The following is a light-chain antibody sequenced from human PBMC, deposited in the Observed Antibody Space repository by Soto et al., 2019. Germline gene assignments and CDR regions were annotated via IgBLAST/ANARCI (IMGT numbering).Light chain of an antibody. CDR1: EDISTW. J-gene: IGKJ5*01. CDR3: QQSYSTPLIT. V-gene: IGKV1-12*01. Sequence: DIPMTQSPSSVSASVGDRVTITCRSSEDISTWLAWYQQKPGKAPKLLIYAASSLQSGVPSRFSGSGSGTDFTLTISSLQPEDFATYYCQQSYSTPLITFGQGTRLEIK. CDR2: AAS.